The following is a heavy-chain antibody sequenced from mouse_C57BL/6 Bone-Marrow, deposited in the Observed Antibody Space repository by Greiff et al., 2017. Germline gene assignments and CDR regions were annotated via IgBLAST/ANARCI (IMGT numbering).Heavy chain of an antibody. CDR1: GYAFSGYG. CDR3: ARCGDWYFDV. Sequence: VQLQQSGAELVKPGASVKISCKASGYAFSGYGMNWVKQRPGKGLEWIGEIYPGDGATNYNGKFKGKATLTADKSSSTAYMQLSSLTSEDSAVYFCARCGDWYFDVWGTGTTLTVSS. CDR2: IYPGDGAT. V-gene: IGHV1-80*01. J-gene: IGHJ1*03.